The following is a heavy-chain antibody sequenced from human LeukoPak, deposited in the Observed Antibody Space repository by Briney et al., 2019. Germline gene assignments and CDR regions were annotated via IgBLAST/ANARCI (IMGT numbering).Heavy chain of an antibody. D-gene: IGHD1-1*01. Sequence: PSETLSLTCAVYGGSFSGYYWSWIRQPPGKGLEWIGEINHSGSTNYNPSLKSRVTISVDTSKNQFSLKLSSVTAADTAVYYCARDSFDPVQLERRGFDPWGQGTLVTVSS. V-gene: IGHV4-34*01. CDR1: GGSFSGYY. CDR2: INHSGST. J-gene: IGHJ5*02. CDR3: ARDSFDPVQLERRGFDP.